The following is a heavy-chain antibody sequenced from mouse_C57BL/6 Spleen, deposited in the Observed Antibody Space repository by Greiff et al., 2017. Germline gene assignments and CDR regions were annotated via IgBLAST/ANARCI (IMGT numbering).Heavy chain of an antibody. CDR3: AREDSYYGRGAMDY. Sequence: VQLQQPGAELVKPGASVKMSCKASGYTFTSYWITWVKQRPGQGLEWIGDIYPGSGSTNYNEKFTSKATLTVDTSSSTAYLQLHSLTSEDSAVXDCAREDSYYGRGAMDYWGQGTSVTVSS. J-gene: IGHJ4*01. CDR1: GYTFTSYW. CDR2: IYPGSGST. D-gene: IGHD2-12*01. V-gene: IGHV1-55*01.